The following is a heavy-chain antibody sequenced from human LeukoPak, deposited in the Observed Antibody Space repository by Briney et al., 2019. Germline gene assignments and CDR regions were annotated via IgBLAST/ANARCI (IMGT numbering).Heavy chain of an antibody. J-gene: IGHJ5*02. CDR2: INHSGST. D-gene: IGHD3-10*01. CDR1: GGSFSGYY. Sequence: SETLSLTCAVYGGSFSGYYWSWIRQPPGKGLEWIGEINHSGSTNYNPSLKSLVTISVDTSKNQFSLKLSSVTAADTAVYYCARVPRGWFDPWGQGTLVTVSS. CDR3: ARVPRGWFDP. V-gene: IGHV4-34*01.